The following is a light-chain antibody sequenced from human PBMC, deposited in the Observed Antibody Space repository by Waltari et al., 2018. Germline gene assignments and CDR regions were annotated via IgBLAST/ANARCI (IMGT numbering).Light chain of an antibody. Sequence: NFMLTQPHSVSESPGKTVTISCTRNSGSIGSNYVQWYQQRPGSAPISVIYGNNQRPSVVPDRFSGSIDSSSNSASLTISGLKTEDEGDYFCQSYDSNNHVVFGGGTHLTVL. CDR2: GNN. CDR1: SGSIGSNY. CDR3: QSYDSNNHVV. J-gene: IGLJ7*01. V-gene: IGLV6-57*04.